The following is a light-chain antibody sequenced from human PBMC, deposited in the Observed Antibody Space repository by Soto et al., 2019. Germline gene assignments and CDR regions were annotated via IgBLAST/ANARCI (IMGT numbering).Light chain of an antibody. V-gene: IGKV1-12*01. Sequence: DLQMAQSPSCVGESVGDRFTITCRASQGITNWLAWYQKKPGKAPKLLIYAASGLPSGVPSRFRGSGYGTDLTLTISSMQNEDFETYYCQQANSFTLTFGGGTKVDIK. J-gene: IGKJ4*01. CDR3: QQANSFTLT. CDR1: QGITNW. CDR2: AAS.